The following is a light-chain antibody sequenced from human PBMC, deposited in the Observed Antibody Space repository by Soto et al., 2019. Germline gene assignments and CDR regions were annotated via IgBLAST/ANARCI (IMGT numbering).Light chain of an antibody. J-gene: IGLJ1*01. CDR1: SSDVGGYNY. CDR2: DVS. CDR3: CSYAGSYIVV. Sequence: QSVLAQPRSVSGSPGQSVTISCTGTSSDVGGYNYVSWYQQHPGKAPKLMIYDVSKRPSGVPDRFSGSKSDNTASPTISGLQAEDEADYYCCSYAGSYIVVFGTGTKVTVL. V-gene: IGLV2-11*01.